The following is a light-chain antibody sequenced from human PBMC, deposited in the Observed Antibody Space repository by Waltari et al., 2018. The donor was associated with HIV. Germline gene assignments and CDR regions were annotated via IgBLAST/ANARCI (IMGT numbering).Light chain of an antibody. CDR1: NIGSKN. Sequence: SYALTPPLSVSVALGQTAGITCGGRNIGSKNVHWYQQKHGQDPVLIIYRDSNRPSGIPDRFSGSNSGNTATLTISRAQAEDEADYYCQVCGSSTKVFGGGTKLTVL. CDR2: RDS. J-gene: IGLJ2*01. V-gene: IGLV3-9*01. CDR3: QVCGSSTKV.